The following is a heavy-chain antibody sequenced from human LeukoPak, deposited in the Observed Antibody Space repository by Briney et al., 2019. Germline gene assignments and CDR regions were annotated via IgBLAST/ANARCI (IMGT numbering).Heavy chain of an antibody. J-gene: IGHJ4*02. Sequence: AAVTVTFKASVGTFSSYAISWVRQAPGQGREWMGGIIPIVGKANYAQKFQGRVTITAAESTSTAYMELRSLRSEDTAVYYCASGRYYDWLPDFWAQSTLVPVSS. CDR3: ASGRYYDWLPDF. CDR1: VGTFSSYA. D-gene: IGHD3-9*01. CDR2: IIPIVGKA. V-gene: IGHV1-69*13.